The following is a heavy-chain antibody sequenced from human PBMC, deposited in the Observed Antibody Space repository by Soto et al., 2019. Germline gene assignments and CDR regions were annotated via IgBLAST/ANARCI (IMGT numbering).Heavy chain of an antibody. D-gene: IGHD3-16*02. V-gene: IGHV4-39*01. CDR1: GGSISSSSYY. J-gene: IGHJ4*02. CDR2: IYYSGST. Sequence: QLQLQESGPGLVKPSETLSLTCTVSGGSISSSSYYWGWIRQPPGKGLEWIGSIYYSGSTYYNPSLKSRVTISVDTSKNQFSLKLSSVTAADTAVYYCASTPHYDYIWGSYRSRLRVPDYWGQGTLVTVSS. CDR3: ASTPHYDYIWGSYRSRLRVPDY.